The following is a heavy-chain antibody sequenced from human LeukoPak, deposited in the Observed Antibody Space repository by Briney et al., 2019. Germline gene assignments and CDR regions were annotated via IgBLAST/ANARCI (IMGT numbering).Heavy chain of an antibody. D-gene: IGHD3-16*01. CDR1: GGSDSGGNYY. V-gene: IGHV4-61*01. CDR2: IYSSGGT. J-gene: IGHJ6*02. CDR3: AKSGGGTDV. Sequence: SETLSLTCTVSGGSDSGGNYYWSWIRQPPGEGLEWIGYIYSSGGTKYNPSLKSRVTISVDTSKNQFSLNLYSVTPADTAVYYCAKSGGGTDVWGQGTTITVSS.